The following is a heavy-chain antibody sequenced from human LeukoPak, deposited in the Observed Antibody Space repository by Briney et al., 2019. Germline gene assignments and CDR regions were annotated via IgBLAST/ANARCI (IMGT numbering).Heavy chain of an antibody. V-gene: IGHV3-53*01. D-gene: IGHD4-23*01. CDR2: IYSGGST. CDR3: ARATKVEGFDY. CDR1: GFTVSSNY. Sequence: GGSLRLSCAASGFTVSSNYMSWVRQAPGKGLEWVSVIYSGGSTYYADSVKGRFTISRDNSKNTLYLQMNSLRAEDTAVYYCARATKVEGFDYWGQGTLVTVSS. J-gene: IGHJ4*02.